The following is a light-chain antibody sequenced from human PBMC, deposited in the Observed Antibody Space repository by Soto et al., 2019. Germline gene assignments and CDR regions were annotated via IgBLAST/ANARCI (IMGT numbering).Light chain of an antibody. CDR2: HAS. V-gene: IGKV1-39*01. CDR3: QQSYNSPPWT. Sequence: DIQMTQSPSSLSASVGDRVTISCRASQTISTSLNWYQQKPGTAPRLLIYHASSVKSGVPPRFSGSGSGRDFTLTISSLRPEDIATYFCQQSYNSPPWTFGQGTKVEVK. CDR1: QTISTS. J-gene: IGKJ1*01.